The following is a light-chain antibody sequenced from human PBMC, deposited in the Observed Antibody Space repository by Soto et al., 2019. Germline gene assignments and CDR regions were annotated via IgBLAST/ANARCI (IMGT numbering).Light chain of an antibody. Sequence: DIQMTQSPSPLSASVGDRVTITCRASQDIGNYLAWYQQKPGKVPKLLIYAASTLQSGVPSRFSGSGSGTDFTLTINSLQPEDVATYYCQKYTSALFTVGPGTKVDIK. CDR3: QKYTSALFT. J-gene: IGKJ3*01. CDR1: QDIGNY. V-gene: IGKV1-27*01. CDR2: AAS.